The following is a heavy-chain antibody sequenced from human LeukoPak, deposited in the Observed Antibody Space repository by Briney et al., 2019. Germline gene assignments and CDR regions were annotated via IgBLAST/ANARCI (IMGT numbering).Heavy chain of an antibody. D-gene: IGHD1-26*01. CDR1: GYTFTGYY. CDR2: INPNSGGT. CDR3: ARDPYPVGATSGLEY. Sequence: ASVKVSCKASGYTFTGYYMHWVRQAPGQGLEWMGWINPNSGGTNYAQKFQGRVTITADKSTSTAYMELSSLRSEDTAVYYCARDPYPVGATSGLEYWGQGTLVTVSS. V-gene: IGHV1-2*02. J-gene: IGHJ4*02.